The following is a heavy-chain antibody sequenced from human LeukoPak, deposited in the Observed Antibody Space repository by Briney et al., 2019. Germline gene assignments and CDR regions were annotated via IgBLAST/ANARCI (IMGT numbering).Heavy chain of an antibody. J-gene: IGHJ4*02. CDR3: ASPGESGYFDY. CDR1: GGSISSSSHY. CDR2: IYYSGST. Sequence: SETLSLTCTVSGGSISSSSHYWGWIRQPPGKGLEWIGSIYYSGSTYYNPSLKSRVTISVDTSKNQFSLKLSSVTAADTAVYYCASPGESGYFDYWGQGTLVTVSS. V-gene: IGHV4-39*01. D-gene: IGHD3-10*01.